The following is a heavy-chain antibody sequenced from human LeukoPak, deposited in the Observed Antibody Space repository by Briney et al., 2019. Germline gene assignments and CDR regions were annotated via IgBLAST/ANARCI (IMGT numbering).Heavy chain of an antibody. Sequence: GESLKISCKGSGYSFTSYWIGWVRQMPGKGLEWMGIIYSGDSDTRYSPSFQGQVTISADKSISTAYLQWSSLKASDTAMYYCARLSPVGCGGDCYNYYFDYWGQGTLVTVSS. V-gene: IGHV5-51*01. D-gene: IGHD2-21*02. CDR2: IYSGDSDT. J-gene: IGHJ4*02. CDR3: ARLSPVGCGGDCYNYYFDY. CDR1: GYSFTSYW.